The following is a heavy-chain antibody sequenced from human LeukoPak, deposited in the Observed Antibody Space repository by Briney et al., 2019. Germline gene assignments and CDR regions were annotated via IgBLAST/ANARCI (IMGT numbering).Heavy chain of an antibody. D-gene: IGHD3-3*01. Sequence: WETLSLTCTVSGGSISSYYWSWIRQPAGKGLEWIGRIYTSGSTNYNPSLKSRVTMSVDTSKNQFSLKLSSVTAADTAVYYCARVSDFWSGYYYFDYWGQGTLVTVSS. J-gene: IGHJ4*02. V-gene: IGHV4-4*07. CDR2: IYTSGST. CDR1: GGSISSYY. CDR3: ARVSDFWSGYYYFDY.